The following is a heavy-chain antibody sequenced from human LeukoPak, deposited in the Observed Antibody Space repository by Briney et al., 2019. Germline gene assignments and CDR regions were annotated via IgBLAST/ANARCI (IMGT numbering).Heavy chain of an antibody. CDR3: ARVDSSSWYVAFDY. D-gene: IGHD6-13*01. V-gene: IGHV1-69*06. CDR1: GGTFSSYA. J-gene: IGHJ4*02. Sequence: SVKVSCKASGGTFSSYAISWVRQAPRQGLEWMGGIIPIFGTANYAQKFQGRVTITADKSTSTAYMELSSLRSEDTAVYYCARVDSSSWYVAFDYWGQGTLVTDSS. CDR2: IIPIFGTA.